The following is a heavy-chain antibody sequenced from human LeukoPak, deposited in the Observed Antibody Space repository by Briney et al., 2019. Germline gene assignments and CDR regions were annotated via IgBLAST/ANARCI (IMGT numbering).Heavy chain of an antibody. Sequence: PGGSLRLSCAASGFTFSSYGMSWVRQAPGKGLEWVSGITGSGGTTYYADSMKGRFTISRDNSKNTLYLQMNSLRAEDTAVYYCAKDPYDTSGYNYGPTGGVDYWGQGTLVTVSS. CDR1: GFTFSSYG. D-gene: IGHD3-22*01. CDR3: AKDPYDTSGYNYGPTGGVDY. CDR2: ITGSGGTT. V-gene: IGHV3-23*01. J-gene: IGHJ4*02.